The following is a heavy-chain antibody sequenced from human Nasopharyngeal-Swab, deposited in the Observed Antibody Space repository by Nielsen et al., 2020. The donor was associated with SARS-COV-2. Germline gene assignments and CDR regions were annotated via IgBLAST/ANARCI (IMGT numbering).Heavy chain of an antibody. CDR3: AKIGGDSTELRAFDI. J-gene: IGHJ3*02. D-gene: IGHD3-16*01. CDR2: ISYDGSNK. Sequence: GESLKISCAASGSTFSSYGMHWVRQAPGKGLEWVAVISYDGSNKYYADSVKGRFTISRDNSKNTLYLQMNSLRAEDTAVYYCAKIGGDSTELRAFDIWGQGTMVTVSS. V-gene: IGHV3-30*18. CDR1: GSTFSSYG.